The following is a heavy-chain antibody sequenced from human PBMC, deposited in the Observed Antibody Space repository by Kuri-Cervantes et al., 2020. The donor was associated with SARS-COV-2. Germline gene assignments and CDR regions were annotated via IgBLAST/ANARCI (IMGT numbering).Heavy chain of an antibody. CDR3: AKGRIHHSDAFDI. Sequence: SLKISCAASGFTFSSYAMHWVRQAPGKGLEWVSGISWNSGSIGYADSVKGRFTISRDNSKNTLYLQMNSLRAEDTAVYYCAKGRIHHSDAFDIWGQGTMVTVSS. V-gene: IGHV3-9*01. D-gene: IGHD1-14*01. CDR2: ISWNSGSI. CDR1: GFTFSSYA. J-gene: IGHJ3*02.